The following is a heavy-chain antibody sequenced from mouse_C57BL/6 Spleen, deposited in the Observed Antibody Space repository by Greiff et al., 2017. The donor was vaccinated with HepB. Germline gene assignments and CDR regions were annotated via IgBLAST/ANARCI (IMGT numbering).Heavy chain of an antibody. CDR2: IYPSDSET. CDR3: ARLYSNYFDY. D-gene: IGHD2-5*01. Sequence: VQLQQSGAELVRPGSSVKLSCKASGYTFTSYWMDWVKQRPGQGLEWIGNIYPSDSETHYNQKFKDKATLTVDKSSSTAYMQLSSLTSEDSAVYYCARLYSNYFDYWGQGTTLTVSS. CDR1: GYTFTSYW. J-gene: IGHJ2*01. V-gene: IGHV1-61*01.